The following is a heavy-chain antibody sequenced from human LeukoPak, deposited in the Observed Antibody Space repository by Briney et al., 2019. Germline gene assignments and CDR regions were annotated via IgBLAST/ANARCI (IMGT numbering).Heavy chain of an antibody. CDR2: IYTSGNT. CDR3: ASSRTGYRVDK. J-gene: IGHJ4*02. Sequence: SETLSLTCTVSAGSISSGSYYWSWIRQPVGKELEWIGRIYTSGNTNYNPSLKSRVSISVDTSKNQFSLKVSSVTAADTAVYYCASSRTGYRVDKWGQGTLVTVSS. D-gene: IGHD5-18*01. CDR1: AGSISSGSYY. V-gene: IGHV4-61*02.